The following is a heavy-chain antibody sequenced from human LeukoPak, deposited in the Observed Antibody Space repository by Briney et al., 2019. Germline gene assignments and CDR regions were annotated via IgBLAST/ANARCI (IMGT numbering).Heavy chain of an antibody. Sequence: PSETLSLTCTISDSSISSYYWNWIRQSPGKGLEWIGHIHYSGSTHYNPSLQGRVSISIDTSKNHFSLNLRSVTAVDTAVYYCARWGHFDTSGYFVVDYWGQGTLVTVSS. CDR3: ARWGHFDTSGYFVVDY. D-gene: IGHD3-22*01. CDR2: IHYSGST. V-gene: IGHV4-59*01. CDR1: DSSISSYY. J-gene: IGHJ4*02.